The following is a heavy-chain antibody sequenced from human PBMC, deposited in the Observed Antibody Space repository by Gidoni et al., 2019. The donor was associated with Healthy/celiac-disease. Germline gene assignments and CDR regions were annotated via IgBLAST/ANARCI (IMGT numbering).Heavy chain of an antibody. Sequence: APGKGLEWVSYISSSSSTIYYADSVKGRFTISRDNAKNSLYLQMNSLRDEDTAVYYCAREPGAVAGDTDYWGQGTLVTVSS. V-gene: IGHV3-48*02. CDR2: ISSSSSTI. J-gene: IGHJ4*02. D-gene: IGHD6-19*01. CDR3: AREPGAVAGDTDY.